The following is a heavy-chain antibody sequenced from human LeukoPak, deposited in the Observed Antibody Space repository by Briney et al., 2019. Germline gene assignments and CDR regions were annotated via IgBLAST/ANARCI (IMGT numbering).Heavy chain of an antibody. CDR3: AKDLWPGDYVWYYYMDV. J-gene: IGHJ6*03. CDR2: IWYDRSNK. V-gene: IGHV3-33*06. CDR1: GFTLSSYG. D-gene: IGHD4-17*01. Sequence: PGGSLRLSCAASGFTLSSYGMHWVRQAPGKGLEWVAVIWYDRSNKYYADSVKGRFTISRDNSKNTLYLQMNSLRAEDTAGYYCAKDLWPGDYVWYYYMDVWGKGTTVTVSS.